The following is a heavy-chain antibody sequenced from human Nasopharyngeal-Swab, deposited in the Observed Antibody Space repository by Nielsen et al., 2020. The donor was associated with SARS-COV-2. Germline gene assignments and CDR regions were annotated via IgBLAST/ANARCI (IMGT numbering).Heavy chain of an antibody. CDR3: ASATAVAPGGEFDP. D-gene: IGHD6-19*01. CDR1: GYTFTGYY. Sequence: ASVKVSCKASGYTFTGYYMHWVRQAPGQGLEWMGWINPNSGGTNYAQKFQGRVTMTRDTSISTAYMELSRLRSDDTAVYYCASATAVAPGGEFDPWGQGTLVTVSS. J-gene: IGHJ5*02. CDR2: INPNSGGT. V-gene: IGHV1-2*02.